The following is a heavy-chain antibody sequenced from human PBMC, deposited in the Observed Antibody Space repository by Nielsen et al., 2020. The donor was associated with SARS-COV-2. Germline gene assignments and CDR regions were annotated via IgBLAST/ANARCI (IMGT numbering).Heavy chain of an antibody. CDR2: ISGSGGST. V-gene: IGHV3-23*01. J-gene: IGHJ6*02. CDR1: GFTFSSYA. Sequence: GGSLRLSCAASGFTFSSYAMSWVRQAPGKGLEWVSAISGSGGSTYYADSVRGRFTISRDNSKNTLYLQMNSLRGEDTAVYYCVWGSWGLDVWGQGTTVIVSS. D-gene: IGHD3-16*01. CDR3: VWGSWGLDV.